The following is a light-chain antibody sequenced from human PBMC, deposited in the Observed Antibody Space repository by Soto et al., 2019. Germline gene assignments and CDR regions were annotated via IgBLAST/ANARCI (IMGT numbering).Light chain of an antibody. V-gene: IGKV2-29*03. CDR3: MQGKYIFRT. CDR1: QSLLHSDGRTY. J-gene: IGKJ1*01. CDR2: EVS. Sequence: DIVMTQTPLSLSVTPGQPAFISCKSSQSLLHSDGRTYLYWYLQKPGQPPQLLIYEVSNRFSGEPDRFRGRWSGTEFTLKICRVEAEDVVVSYRMQGKYIFRTFGQGTKVEIK.